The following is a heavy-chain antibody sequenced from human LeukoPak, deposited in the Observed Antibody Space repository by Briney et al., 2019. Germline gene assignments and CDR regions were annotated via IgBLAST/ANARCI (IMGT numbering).Heavy chain of an antibody. CDR2: THHSGMT. CDR3: AREPSSDPRLSSYFLDV. D-gene: IGHD6-19*01. Sequence: SETLSLTCSVCGDSISSHFWSWIRQPPGKGLEWIGYTHHSGMTNYNSALKSRASLSVDTSTNQFSLKRTSVTAADTAFYFCAREPSSDPRLSSYFLDVWAEGTAVTVSS. CDR1: GDSISSHF. V-gene: IGHV4-59*11. J-gene: IGHJ6*03.